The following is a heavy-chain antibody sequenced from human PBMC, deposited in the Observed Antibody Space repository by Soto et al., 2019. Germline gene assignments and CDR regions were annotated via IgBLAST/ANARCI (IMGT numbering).Heavy chain of an antibody. Sequence: ASETLSLTCTVSGGSISSGGYYWSWIRQHPGKGLEWIGYIYYSGSTYYNPSLKSRVTISVDTSKNQFSLKLSSVTAADTAVYYCARAPLTTVRGGGWFDPWGQGTLVTVSS. J-gene: IGHJ5*02. CDR3: ARAPLTTVRGGGWFDP. V-gene: IGHV4-31*03. CDR1: GGSISSGGYY. D-gene: IGHD4-17*01. CDR2: IYYSGST.